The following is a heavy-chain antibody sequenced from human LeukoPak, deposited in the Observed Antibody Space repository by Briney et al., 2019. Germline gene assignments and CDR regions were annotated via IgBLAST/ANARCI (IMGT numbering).Heavy chain of an antibody. CDR3: AREQLLCYYDSSGYNKDDAFDI. Sequence: GGSLRLSCAASGFTFSSYEMNWIRQAPGKGLEWVSYISSSGSTIYYADSVKGRFTISRDNAKNSLYLQMNSLRAEDTAVYYCAREQLLCYYDSSGYNKDDAFDIWGQGTMVTVSS. D-gene: IGHD3-22*01. CDR1: GFTFSSYE. J-gene: IGHJ3*02. CDR2: ISSSGSTI. V-gene: IGHV3-48*03.